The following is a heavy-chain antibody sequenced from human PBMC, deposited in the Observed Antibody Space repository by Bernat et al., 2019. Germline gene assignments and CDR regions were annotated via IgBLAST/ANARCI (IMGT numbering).Heavy chain of an antibody. J-gene: IGHJ4*02. CDR1: GFTFSSYA. D-gene: IGHD1-26*01. V-gene: IGHV3-23*04. Sequence: EVQLVESGGGLVQPGGSLRLSCAASGFTFSSYAMSWVRQAPGKGLEWVSTITGSGGSTYYVDSVKGRLTISRDNSKNTLYLQMNSLRVEDTAVYYCAKDQKWDVPHYFDYWGQGTLVTVSS. CDR2: ITGSGGST. CDR3: AKDQKWDVPHYFDY.